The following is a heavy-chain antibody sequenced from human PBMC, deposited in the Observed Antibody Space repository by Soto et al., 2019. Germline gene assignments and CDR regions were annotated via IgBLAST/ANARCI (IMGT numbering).Heavy chain of an antibody. Sequence: QVQLVQSGAEVKKPGASVKVSCKASGYTFTNYAMHWVRQAPGQRLEWMGWINAGNGNTKYSQQFQGRVTIPRDTSASTAYMELSSLRSEDTAVYYCARSSGYYYLEYWGQGTLVTVSS. J-gene: IGHJ4*02. CDR2: INAGNGNT. CDR3: ARSSGYYYLEY. D-gene: IGHD3-22*01. CDR1: GYTFTNYA. V-gene: IGHV1-3*01.